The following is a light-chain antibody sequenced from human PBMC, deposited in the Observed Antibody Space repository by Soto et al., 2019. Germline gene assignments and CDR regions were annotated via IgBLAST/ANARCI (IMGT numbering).Light chain of an antibody. CDR3: QQYGSSPPGT. V-gene: IGKV3-20*01. J-gene: IGKJ5*01. CDR2: GAS. CDR1: QSVSSSY. Sequence: ENVLTQSPGTLSLSPGQRATLSCRASQSVSSSYLAGYQQKPGQAPRLLIYGASSRATGIPDRFSGSGSGTDFTLTISRLEPEDFAVYYCQQYGSSPPGTFGQGKRLEIK.